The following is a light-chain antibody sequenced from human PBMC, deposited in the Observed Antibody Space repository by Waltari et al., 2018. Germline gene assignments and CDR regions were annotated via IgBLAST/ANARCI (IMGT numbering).Light chain of an antibody. CDR3: QSHDSSLSGFV. J-gene: IGLJ1*01. CDR1: SSNIGAGND. Sequence: QSVLTQPPSVSGAPGPRVPISCTGSSSNIGAGNDVNWYQHLPGTAPKLLIYGNSNRPSGVPDRFFGSKSGTSASLAITGLQAEDEADYYCQSHDSSLSGFVFGTGTKVTVL. V-gene: IGLV1-40*01. CDR2: GNS.